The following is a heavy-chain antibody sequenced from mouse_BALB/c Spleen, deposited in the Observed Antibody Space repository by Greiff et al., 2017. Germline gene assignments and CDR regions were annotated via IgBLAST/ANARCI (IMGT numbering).Heavy chain of an antibody. J-gene: IGHJ4*01. CDR2: IYPGNSDT. D-gene: IGHD2-14*01. CDR3: TRRYSSYYAMDY. V-gene: IGHV1-5*01. CDR1: GYTFTSYW. Sequence: VQLQQSGTVLARPGASVKMSCKASGYTFTSYWMHWVKQRPGQGLEWIGAIYPGNSDTSYNQKFKGKAKLTAVTSTSTAYMELSSLTNEDSAVYYCTRRYSSYYAMDYWGQGTSVTVSS.